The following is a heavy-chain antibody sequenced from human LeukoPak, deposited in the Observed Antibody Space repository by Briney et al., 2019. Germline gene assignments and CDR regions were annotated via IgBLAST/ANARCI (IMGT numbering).Heavy chain of an antibody. CDR3: ASNSYGDYLRFDP. V-gene: IGHV5-51*01. J-gene: IGHJ5*02. CDR2: IYPGDSDT. Sequence: GESLKISCKGSGYSFTSYWIGWVRQMLGKGLEWMGIIYPGDSDTRYSPSFQGQVTISADKSISTAYLQWSSLKASDTAMYYCASNSYGDYLRFDPWGQGTLVTVSS. CDR1: GYSFTSYW. D-gene: IGHD4-17*01.